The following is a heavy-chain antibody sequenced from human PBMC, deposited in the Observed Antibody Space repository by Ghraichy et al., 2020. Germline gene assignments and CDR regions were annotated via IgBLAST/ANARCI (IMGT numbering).Heavy chain of an antibody. CDR2: IYYSGST. V-gene: IGHV4-39*01. J-gene: IGHJ5*02. D-gene: IGHD6-19*01. CDR3: ARQRVAGISGPPRFDP. CDR1: GGSISSSSYY. Sequence: SQTLSLTCTVSGGSISSSSYYWGWIRQPPGKGLEWIGSIYYSGSTYYNPSLKSRVTISVDTSKNQFSLKLSSVTAADTAVYYCARQRVAGISGPPRFDPWGQGTLVTVSS.